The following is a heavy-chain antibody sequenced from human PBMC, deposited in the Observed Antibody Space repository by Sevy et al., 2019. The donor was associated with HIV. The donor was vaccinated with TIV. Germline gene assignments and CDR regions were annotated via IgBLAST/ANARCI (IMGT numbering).Heavy chain of an antibody. CDR2: ISHDTTVK. Sequence: GGSQRLSCAASGFTFSDYVMHWVRQAPGKGLEWLARISHDTTVKYYADSLKGRFTISRDNSKNTLYLQMNSLRHEDTAVYHCARDADWSLNYWVQGTLVTVSS. D-gene: IGHD3-9*01. CDR3: ARDADWSLNY. V-gene: IGHV3-30*04. CDR1: GFTFSDYV. J-gene: IGHJ4*02.